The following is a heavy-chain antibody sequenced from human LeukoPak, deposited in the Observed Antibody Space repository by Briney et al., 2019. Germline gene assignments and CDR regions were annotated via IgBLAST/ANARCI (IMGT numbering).Heavy chain of an antibody. CDR2: ISGSGSST. V-gene: IGHV3-23*01. Sequence: PGGSLRLSCAASGFIFSTYAMSWVRQAPGKGLEWVSGISGSGSSTYYADSVKGRFTISRDNSKNTVYLQMNSLRAEDTAVYYCAKDRSGYRYGYGLFDKWGQGTLVTVSS. D-gene: IGHD5-18*01. CDR3: AKDRSGYRYGYGLFDK. J-gene: IGHJ4*02. CDR1: GFIFSTYA.